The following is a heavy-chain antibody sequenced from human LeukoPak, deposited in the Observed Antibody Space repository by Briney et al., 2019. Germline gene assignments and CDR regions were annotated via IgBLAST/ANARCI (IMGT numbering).Heavy chain of an antibody. Sequence: PSQTLSLTCTVSGGPITSGTYYWRWIRQPAGKGLEWIGHMYTTGITHYNPSLESRVTLSLDPSKNQFSLNLSSVTAADTAVYFCARGGDFVFVPPDLPQTSYHYYMDVWAKGTTVTVSS. CDR1: GGPITSGTYY. D-gene: IGHD2-2*01. CDR2: MYTTGIT. J-gene: IGHJ6*03. V-gene: IGHV4-61*09. CDR3: ARGGDFVFVPPDLPQTSYHYYMDV.